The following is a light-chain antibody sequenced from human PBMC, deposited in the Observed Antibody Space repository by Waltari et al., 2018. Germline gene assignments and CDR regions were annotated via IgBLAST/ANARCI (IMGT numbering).Light chain of an antibody. J-gene: IGLJ3*02. V-gene: IGLV3-27*01. CDR1: VLANKY. Sequence: HELTQPSSVSVSTGQTARITCSGDVLANKYARWFQQKSGQAPMLVIYKDTERPSGVPERFSGSSSGTTVTLTITGAQTEDEADYYCYSAADNNPVVFGGGTKLTVL. CDR3: YSAADNNPVV. CDR2: KDT.